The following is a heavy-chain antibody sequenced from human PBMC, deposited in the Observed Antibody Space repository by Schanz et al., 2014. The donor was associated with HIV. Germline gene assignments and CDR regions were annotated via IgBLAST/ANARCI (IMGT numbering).Heavy chain of an antibody. J-gene: IGHJ6*02. CDR3: AKSRGDSWPYGMDV. D-gene: IGHD4-17*01. CDR2: ISDTGVRT. CDR1: GFTFSNYA. Sequence: EVQLLESGGGLVQPGGSLRLSCEASGFTFSNYAMSWVRQAPRKGLEWVSGISDTGVRTNYADSVKGRLTISRDNSENTLYLQMNSLRAEDTAVYYCAKSRGDSWPYGMDVWGQGTTVTVSS. V-gene: IGHV3-23*01.